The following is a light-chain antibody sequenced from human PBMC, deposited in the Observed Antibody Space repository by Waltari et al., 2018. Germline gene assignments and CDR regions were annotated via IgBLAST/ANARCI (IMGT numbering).Light chain of an antibody. Sequence: SALTQPASVSGSPGQSITISCTGSSSDVGGDDSVSSYEDHPGQAPKVIIYDVNKRPTAVSDGFAGSKSGHTASLTSPGLEAEDEPTVSCFAQTTGHGVIFGGGT. CDR3: FAQTTGHGVI. V-gene: IGLV2-14*03. J-gene: IGLJ2*01. CDR2: DVN. CDR1: SSDVGGDDS.